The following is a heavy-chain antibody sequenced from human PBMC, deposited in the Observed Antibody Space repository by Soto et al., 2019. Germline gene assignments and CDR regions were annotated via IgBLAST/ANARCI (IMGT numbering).Heavy chain of an antibody. D-gene: IGHD1-7*01. CDR2: IYRTGST. V-gene: IGHV4-4*02. CDR1: GGSFTSNSW. CDR3: ASRDPGTSVDY. J-gene: IGHJ4*02. Sequence: SETLSLTCAVSGGSFTSNSWWTWVRQPPGQGLEWIGEIYRTGSTNYNPSLKSRVTISLDKSENQFSLKVTSLTAADTAVYYCASRDPGTSVDYWGQGTLVTVSS.